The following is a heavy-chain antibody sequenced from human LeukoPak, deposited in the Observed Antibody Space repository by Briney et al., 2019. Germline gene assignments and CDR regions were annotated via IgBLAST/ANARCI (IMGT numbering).Heavy chain of an antibody. Sequence: GGSLRLSCAASGFTFSSYAMPWVRQAPGKGLEWVAVISYDGSNKYYADSVKGRFTISRDNSKNTLYLQMNSLRAEDTAVYYCARDSTTAWYNWFDPWGQGTLVTVSS. V-gene: IGHV3-30-3*01. CDR2: ISYDGSNK. CDR1: GFTFSSYA. D-gene: IGHD4-17*01. CDR3: ARDSTTAWYNWFDP. J-gene: IGHJ5*02.